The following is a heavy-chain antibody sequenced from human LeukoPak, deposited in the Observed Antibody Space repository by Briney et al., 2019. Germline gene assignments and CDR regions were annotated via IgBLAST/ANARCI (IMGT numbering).Heavy chain of an antibody. D-gene: IGHD5-24*01. V-gene: IGHV1-2*02. CDR3: ARVMAGPDY. CDR1: GYTFTHYY. Sequence: ASVKVSCKAYGYTFTHYYIHWVRQAPGQGLEWVGWINPNNGDTTYAQKFQGRVTMTRDTSITTAYMELSRLKSDDTAVYYCARVMAGPDYWGQGALVTVSP. J-gene: IGHJ4*02. CDR2: INPNNGDT.